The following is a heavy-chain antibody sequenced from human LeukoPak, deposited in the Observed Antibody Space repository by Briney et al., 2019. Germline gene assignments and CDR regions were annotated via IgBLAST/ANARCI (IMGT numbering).Heavy chain of an antibody. V-gene: IGHV3-30*02. J-gene: IGHJ3*02. CDR2: IRYDGSNK. Sequence: PGGSLRLSCGASGFTFSRYGMHWVRQAPGKGLEWVSFIRYDGSNKYYADSVKGRFTISRDNSKNTLYLQMNSLRVEDTAVYYCAKSWNYYDSSGDDALDIWGQGTMVTVSS. CDR3: AKSWNYYDSSGDDALDI. D-gene: IGHD3-22*01. CDR1: GFTFSRYG.